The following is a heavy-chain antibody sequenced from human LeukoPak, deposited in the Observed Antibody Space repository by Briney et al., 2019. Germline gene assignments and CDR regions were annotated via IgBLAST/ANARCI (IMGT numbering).Heavy chain of an antibody. J-gene: IGHJ6*03. CDR2: ISSSGSTI. V-gene: IGHV3-11*04. Sequence: GGSLRLSCAASGFTFSDYYMSWIRQAPGKGLEWVSYISSSGSTIYYADSVKGRFTISRDNSKNTLYLQMNSLRAEDTAVYYCAKVASYGSGSYEVFYMDVWGKGTTVTISS. CDR3: AKVASYGSGSYEVFYMDV. D-gene: IGHD3-10*01. CDR1: GFTFSDYY.